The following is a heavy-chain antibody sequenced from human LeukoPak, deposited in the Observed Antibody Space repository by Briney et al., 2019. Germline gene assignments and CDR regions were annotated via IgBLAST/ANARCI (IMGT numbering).Heavy chain of an antibody. V-gene: IGHV1-69*05. CDR1: GGTFSSYA. CDR2: IIPIFGTA. J-gene: IGHJ4*02. CDR3: ARDHHDYAEEGNGFDY. D-gene: IGHD4-17*01. Sequence: GASVKVSCKASGGTFSSYAISWVRQAPGQGLEWMGGIIPIFGTANYAQKFQGWVTMTRDTSISTAYMELSRLRSDDTAVYYCARDHHDYAEEGNGFDYWGQGTLVTVSS.